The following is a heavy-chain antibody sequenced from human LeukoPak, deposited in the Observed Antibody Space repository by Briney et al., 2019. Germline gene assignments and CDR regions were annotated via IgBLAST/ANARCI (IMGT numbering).Heavy chain of an antibody. J-gene: IGHJ4*02. CDR3: ALGRGSYFPFDY. CDR1: GFTFSSYW. V-gene: IGHV3-7*01. Sequence: PGGSLRLSCAASGFTFSSYWMSWVRQAPGKGLEWVANIKQDGSEKYYVDSVKGRFTISGDNAKNSLYLQMNSLRAEDTAVYYCALGRGSYFPFDYWGQGTLVTVSS. D-gene: IGHD1-26*01. CDR2: IKQDGSEK.